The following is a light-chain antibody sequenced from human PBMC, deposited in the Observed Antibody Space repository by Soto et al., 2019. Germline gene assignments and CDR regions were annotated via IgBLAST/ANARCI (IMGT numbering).Light chain of an antibody. V-gene: IGKV3-20*01. CDR1: QSVSSSY. Sequence: ETVLTQSPGTLSLSPGERATLSCRASQSVSSSYLAWYQHKPGRAPRLLIYDASSRATGIPDRFSGSGSGIDFTLTISRLEPEDFAVYFCQLYGGSPPMYTFGQVTKLEIK. CDR2: DAS. CDR3: QLYGGSPPMYT. J-gene: IGKJ2*01.